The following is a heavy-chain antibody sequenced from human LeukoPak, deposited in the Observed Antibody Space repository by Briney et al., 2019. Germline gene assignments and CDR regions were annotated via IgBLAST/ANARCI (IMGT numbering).Heavy chain of an antibody. V-gene: IGHV4-34*01. CDR2: IDHSGST. CDR1: GGSFSGYY. J-gene: IGHJ4*02. D-gene: IGHD6-19*01. CDR3: ARAGYSSGWYVDYFDY. Sequence: SEILSLTCAVYGGSFSGYYWSWIRQPPGKGLEWIGEIDHSGSTNYNPSLKSRVTISVDTSKNQFSLKLSSVTAADTAVYYCARAGYSSGWYVDYFDYWGQGTLVTVSS.